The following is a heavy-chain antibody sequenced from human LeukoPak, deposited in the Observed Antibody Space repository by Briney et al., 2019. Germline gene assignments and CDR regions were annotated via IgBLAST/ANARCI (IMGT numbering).Heavy chain of an antibody. D-gene: IGHD3-10*01. CDR3: VKDYRKNNQYGSGSSPFDP. V-gene: IGHV3-30*18. CDR2: ISYDGSNK. CDR1: GFTFSSYG. J-gene: IGHJ5*02. Sequence: GGSLRLSCAASGFTFSSYGMHWVRQAPGKGLDWVAVISYDGSNKYYADSVKGRFTISRDSSKNTLYLQMNSLRAEDTAMYYCVKDYRKNNQYGSGSSPFDPWGQGTLVTVSS.